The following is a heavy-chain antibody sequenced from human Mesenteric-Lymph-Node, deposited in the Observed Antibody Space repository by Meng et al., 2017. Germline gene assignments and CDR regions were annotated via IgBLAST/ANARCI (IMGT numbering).Heavy chain of an antibody. D-gene: IGHD3-10*01. CDR1: GGTFSSYA. Sequence: SVKVSCKASGGTFSSYAISWVRQAPGQGLEWMGGIIPIFGTANYAQKFQGRVTITADKSTSTAYMELSSLRSGDTAVYYCARDRSYYGSGSYYNVRRTFDIWGQGTMVTVSS. CDR3: ARDRSYYGSGSYYNVRRTFDI. CDR2: IIPIFGTA. V-gene: IGHV1-69*06. J-gene: IGHJ3*02.